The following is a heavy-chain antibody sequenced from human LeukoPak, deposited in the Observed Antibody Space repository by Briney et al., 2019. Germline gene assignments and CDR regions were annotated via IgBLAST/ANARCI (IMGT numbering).Heavy chain of an antibody. CDR1: GYTFTTYA. CDR2: INAGNGNT. J-gene: IGHJ4*02. Sequence: ASVKVSCKASGYTFTTYAMNWVRQAPGQRLEWMGWINAGNGNTKYSQKFQGRVTITRDTSASTAYMELSSLRSEDTAVYYCAKLTGEGYNDYWGQGTLVTVSS. V-gene: IGHV1-3*01. CDR3: AKLTGEGYNDY. D-gene: IGHD5-12*01.